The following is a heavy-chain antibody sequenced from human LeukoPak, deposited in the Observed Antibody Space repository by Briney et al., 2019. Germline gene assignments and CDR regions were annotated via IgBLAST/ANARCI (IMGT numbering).Heavy chain of an antibody. CDR1: EFSLSSYS. CDR3: ARDINYCTPALCHRNWFDP. J-gene: IGHJ5*02. CDR2: ISSSGRTV. Sequence: PGGSLRLSCAASEFSLSSYSMDWFRPTPGKGLEWISYISSSGRTVYYADSVEGRFTVSRDNAKNAPYLEMNDLRAEDSAVYYCARDINYCTPALCHRNWFDPWGQGTLVTVSS. D-gene: IGHD2-8*01. V-gene: IGHV3-48*01.